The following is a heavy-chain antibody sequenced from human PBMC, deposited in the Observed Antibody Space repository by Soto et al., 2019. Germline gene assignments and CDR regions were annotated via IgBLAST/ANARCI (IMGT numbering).Heavy chain of an antibody. CDR2: IWYDGSNK. CDR3: ARAEYQLLSWGYYFDY. D-gene: IGHD2-2*01. J-gene: IGHJ4*02. V-gene: IGHV3-33*01. Sequence: GGSLILSCAASGFTFSSDGMHWVRQAPGKGLEWVAVIWYDGSNKYYADSVKGRFTISRDNSKNTLYLQMNSLRAEDTAVYYCARAEYQLLSWGYYFDYRGQGTLVTVSS. CDR1: GFTFSSDG.